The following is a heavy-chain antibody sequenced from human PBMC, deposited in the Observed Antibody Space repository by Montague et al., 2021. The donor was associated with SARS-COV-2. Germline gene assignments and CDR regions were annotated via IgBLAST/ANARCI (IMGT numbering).Heavy chain of an antibody. J-gene: IGHJ4*02. CDR3: ARLLLELPGDY. D-gene: IGHD1-7*01. V-gene: IGHV4-39*01. CDR1: GGSISGSNYY. CDR2: IYYSGST. Sequence: SQTQSLTCTVSGGSISGSNYYWAWIRQPPGKGLEWIGRIYYSGSTYDNPSLKSRVSISVDTSKNQFSLKLNSVTAADTAVYYCARLLLELPGDYWGQGTLVTVSS.